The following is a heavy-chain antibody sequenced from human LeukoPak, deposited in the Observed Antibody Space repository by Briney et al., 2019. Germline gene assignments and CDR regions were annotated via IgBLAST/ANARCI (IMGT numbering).Heavy chain of an antibody. CDR2: IIWNSNTI. D-gene: IGHD3-10*01. CDR3: AKDIVVRGGLWDGFDY. V-gene: IGHV3-9*01. J-gene: IGHJ3*01. Sequence: GGSLRLSCAASGFTFDDYAMHWVRQVPGKGLEWVSGIIWNSNTIGYADSVKGRFTISRDNAKKSLYLRMNSLRVEDTALYYCAKDIVVRGGLWDGFDYWGQGTMVTVSS. CDR1: GFTFDDYA.